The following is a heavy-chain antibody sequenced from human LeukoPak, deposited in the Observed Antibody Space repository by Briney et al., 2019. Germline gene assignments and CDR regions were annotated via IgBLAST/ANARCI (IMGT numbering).Heavy chain of an antibody. Sequence: GGSLRLSCAASGFTFSDYYMSWIRQAPGKGLEWVSYISSSGSTIYYADSVKGRFTISRDNAKNLLYLQMNSLRAEDTAVYYCARYYDFWSGYFYYYYYGMDVWGQGTTVTVSS. CDR3: ARYYDFWSGYFYYYYYGMDV. D-gene: IGHD3-3*01. V-gene: IGHV3-11*01. CDR2: ISSSGSTI. CDR1: GFTFSDYY. J-gene: IGHJ6*02.